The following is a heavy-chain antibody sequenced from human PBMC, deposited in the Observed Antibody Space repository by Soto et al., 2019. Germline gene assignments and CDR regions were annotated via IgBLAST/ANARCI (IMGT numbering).Heavy chain of an antibody. J-gene: IGHJ6*02. Sequence: SETLSLTCTVSGASISGYYWSWIRQPPGKGLEWIGEINHSGSTNYNPSLKSRVTISVDTSKNQFSLKLSSVTAADTAVYYCARGGVYCSSTSCYTDYYYGMDVWGQGTTVTVSS. V-gene: IGHV4-34*01. CDR2: INHSGST. CDR3: ARGGVYCSSTSCYTDYYYGMDV. D-gene: IGHD2-2*02. CDR1: GASISGYY.